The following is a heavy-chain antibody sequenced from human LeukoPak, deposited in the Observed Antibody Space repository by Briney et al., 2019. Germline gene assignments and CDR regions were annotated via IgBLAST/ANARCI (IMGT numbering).Heavy chain of an antibody. D-gene: IGHD5-12*01. Sequence: PSETLSLTCTVSGGSISTYYWSSIRQPPGKSLGWVGYIYYTGSTTYNPSLKSRVTISVDTSKNQISLKLSSVTAADTAVYYCARVEDSGYDYRGRFDHWGQGTLVTVSS. V-gene: IGHV4-59*12. CDR3: ARVEDSGYDYRGRFDH. CDR1: GGSISTYY. CDR2: IYYTGST. J-gene: IGHJ5*02.